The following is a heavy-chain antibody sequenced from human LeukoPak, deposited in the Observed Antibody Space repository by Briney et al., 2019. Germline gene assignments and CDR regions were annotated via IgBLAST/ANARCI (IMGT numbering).Heavy chain of an antibody. CDR3: AREVEATTAIDY. Sequence: SETLSLTCTVSGGSISSYYWSWIRQPPGKGLEWIGYIYYSGSTNYNPSLKSRVTISVDTSKNQFSLKLSSVTAADTAVYYCAREVEATTAIDYWGQGTLVTVSS. V-gene: IGHV4-59*12. CDR2: IYYSGST. D-gene: IGHD1-26*01. J-gene: IGHJ4*02. CDR1: GGSISSYY.